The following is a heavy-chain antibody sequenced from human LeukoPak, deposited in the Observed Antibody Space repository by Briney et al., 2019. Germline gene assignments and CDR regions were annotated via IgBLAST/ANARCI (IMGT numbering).Heavy chain of an antibody. D-gene: IGHD3-3*01. J-gene: IGHJ4*02. CDR1: GYTFTGYY. Sequence: ASVKVSCKASGYTFTGYYMHWVRQAPGQGLEWMGWINPNSGGTNYAQKFQGRVTMTRDTSTSTAYMELSRLRSDDTAVYYCARGPITIFGVVIARFDYWGQGTLVTVSS. CDR2: INPNSGGT. CDR3: ARGPITIFGVVIARFDY. V-gene: IGHV1-2*02.